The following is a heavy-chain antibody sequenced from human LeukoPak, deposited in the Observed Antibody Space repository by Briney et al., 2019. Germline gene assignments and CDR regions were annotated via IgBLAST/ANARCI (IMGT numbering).Heavy chain of an antibody. Sequence: GGPLRLSCAASGFTFSSYSMNWVRQAPGKGLEWVSSISSSSSYIYYADSVKGRFTISRDNAKNSLYLQMNSLRAEDTAVYYCARAVAGEDGDYYYYYGMDVWGQGTTVTVSS. CDR3: ARAVAGEDGDYYYYYGMDV. J-gene: IGHJ6*02. V-gene: IGHV3-21*01. D-gene: IGHD6-19*01. CDR1: GFTFSSYS. CDR2: ISSSSSYI.